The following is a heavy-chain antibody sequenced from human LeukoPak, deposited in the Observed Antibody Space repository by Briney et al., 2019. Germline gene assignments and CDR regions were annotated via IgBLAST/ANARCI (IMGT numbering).Heavy chain of an antibody. CDR1: GFTFSCYA. D-gene: IGHD3-22*01. Sequence: GGSLRLSCAASGFTFSCYAMSWVRQAPGKGLEWVSAISGSGGSTYYEDSVKGRFTIAKDNSKNTLDLQMNSLRAEDTAVYYCAKGGGKYDSSGYPYYFDYWGQGTLVTVSS. V-gene: IGHV3-23*01. CDR2: ISGSGGST. CDR3: AKGGGKYDSSGYPYYFDY. J-gene: IGHJ4*02.